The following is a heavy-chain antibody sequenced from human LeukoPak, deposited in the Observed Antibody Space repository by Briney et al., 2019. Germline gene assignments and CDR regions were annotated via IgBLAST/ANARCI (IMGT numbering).Heavy chain of an antibody. CDR1: GFTFSSYG. J-gene: IGHJ6*02. CDR2: ISYDGSNK. Sequence: GRSLRLSCAASGFTFSSYGMRWVRQAPGKGLEWVAVISYDGSNKYYADSVKGRFTISRDNSKNTLYLQMNSLRAEDTAVYYCAKNPGTTGTLRYYYYYGMDVWGQGTTVTVSS. V-gene: IGHV3-30*18. D-gene: IGHD1-1*01. CDR3: AKNPGTTGTLRYYYYYGMDV.